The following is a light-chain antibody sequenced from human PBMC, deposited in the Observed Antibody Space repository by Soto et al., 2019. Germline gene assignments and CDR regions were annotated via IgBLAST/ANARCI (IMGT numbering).Light chain of an antibody. CDR1: SGHNNYA. V-gene: IGLV4-69*01. Sequence: QPVLTQSPPASASLGASVKLTCTLSSGHNNYAIAWHQQQPEKGPRYLMKVNSDGSHNKGDGIPDRFSGSSSGAERYLTISSLQSEDEADYYCQTWGTGIQVFGGGTKVTVL. J-gene: IGLJ3*02. CDR2: VNSDGSH. CDR3: QTWGTGIQV.